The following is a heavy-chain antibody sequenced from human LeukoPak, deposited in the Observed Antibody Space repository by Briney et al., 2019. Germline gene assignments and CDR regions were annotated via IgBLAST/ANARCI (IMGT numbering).Heavy chain of an antibody. D-gene: IGHD3-3*01. J-gene: IGHJ4*02. CDR1: GFTFSSYA. V-gene: IGHV3-23*01. CDR2: ISGSGGST. CDR3: AKEYDFWSGYYTPTDYYFDY. Sequence: GGSLRLSCAASGFTFSSYAMSWVRQAPGKGLEWVSAISGSGGSTYYADSVKGRFTISRDNSKNTLYLQMNSLRAEDTAVYYCAKEYDFWSGYYTPTDYYFDYWGQGTLVTVSS.